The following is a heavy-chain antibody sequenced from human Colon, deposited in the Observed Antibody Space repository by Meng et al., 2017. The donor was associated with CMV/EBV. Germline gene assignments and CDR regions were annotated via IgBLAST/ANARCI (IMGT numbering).Heavy chain of an antibody. D-gene: IGHD4-17*01. J-gene: IGHJ6*02. CDR1: GFTFSNYP. Sequence: GGSLRLSCVASGFTFSNYPMYWVRQAPGEGLEWVSVISGSGGSTYYADSVKGRFTISRDNSKNTLYLQMNSLRVEDTAVYYCAKESVTTSVYYQYFGMDVWGQGTTVTVSS. CDR3: AKESVTTSVYYQYFGMDV. CDR2: ISGSGGST. V-gene: IGHV3-23*01.